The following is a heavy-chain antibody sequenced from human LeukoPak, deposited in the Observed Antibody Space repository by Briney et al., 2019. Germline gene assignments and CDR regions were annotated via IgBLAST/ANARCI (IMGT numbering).Heavy chain of an antibody. J-gene: IGHJ4*02. CDR1: GGIFSRYA. CDR2: IIPIFGTA. D-gene: IGHD5-18*01. CDR3: ARAGYSYGYLGYFDY. Sequence: SVKVSCKASGGIFSRYAISWVRQAPGQGLEWMGGIIPIFGTANYAQKFQGRVTITADESTSTAYMELSSLRSEDTAVYFCARAGYSYGYLGYFDYWGQGTLVTVSS. V-gene: IGHV1-69*13.